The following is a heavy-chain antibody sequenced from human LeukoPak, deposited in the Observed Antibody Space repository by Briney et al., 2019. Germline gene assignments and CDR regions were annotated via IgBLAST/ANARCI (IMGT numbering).Heavy chain of an antibody. J-gene: IGHJ4*02. CDR2: ISGSGGST. CDR1: GFTFSIYA. D-gene: IGHD4-17*01. CDR3: AKPSGTVWGGPDY. V-gene: IGHV3-23*01. Sequence: GGSLRLSCAASGFTFSIYAMSWVRQAPGRGVEWVSAISGSGGSTYYADSVKGRFTISRDNSKNTLYLQMNSLSAEDTAVYYCAKPSGTVWGGPDYWGQGTLVTVSS.